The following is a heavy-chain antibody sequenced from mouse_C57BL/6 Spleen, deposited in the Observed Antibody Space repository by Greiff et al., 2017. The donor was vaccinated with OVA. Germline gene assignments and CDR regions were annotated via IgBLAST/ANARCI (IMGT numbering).Heavy chain of an antibody. CDR1: GYTFTDYY. D-gene: IGHD2-3*01. CDR3: ARDRDGLYAMDY. V-gene: IGHV1-76*01. Sequence: VQLQQSGAELVRPGASVKLSCKASGYTFTDYYINWVKQRPGQGLEWIARIYPGSGNTYYNEKFKGKATLTAEKSSSTAYMQLSSLTSEDSAVYFCARDRDGLYAMDYWGQGTSVTVSS. J-gene: IGHJ4*01. CDR2: IYPGSGNT.